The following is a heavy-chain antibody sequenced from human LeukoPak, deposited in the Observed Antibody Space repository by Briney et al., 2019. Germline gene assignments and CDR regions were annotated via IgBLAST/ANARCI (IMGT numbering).Heavy chain of an antibody. CDR1: GYTFTGYY. Sequence: EASVKVSCKASGYTFTGYYMHWVRQAPGQGLEWMGWVNPNSGGTNYAQKFQGRVTMTRDTSISTAYMELSRLRSDDTAVYYCARDPVLLWFGELSVYYYYYGMDVWGQGTTVTVSS. CDR2: VNPNSGGT. CDR3: ARDPVLLWFGELSVYYYYYGMDV. V-gene: IGHV1-2*02. D-gene: IGHD3-10*01. J-gene: IGHJ6*02.